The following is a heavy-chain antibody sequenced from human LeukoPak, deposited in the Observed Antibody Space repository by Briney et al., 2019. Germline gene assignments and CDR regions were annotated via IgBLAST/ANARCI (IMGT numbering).Heavy chain of an antibody. D-gene: IGHD3-3*01. CDR2: IIIISSYI. CDR1: GFTFSSYS. Sequence: VGALRLSCAASGFTFSSYSMNWVRQTPGEGLECVSSIIIISSYIYCADSVKGRFTISRDNAKNSLYLPMNSLRAEDTGVYDCARDADHTIFGVVNSRGYFDYWGQGTLVTVSS. CDR3: ARDADHTIFGVVNSRGYFDY. J-gene: IGHJ4*02. V-gene: IGHV3-21*01.